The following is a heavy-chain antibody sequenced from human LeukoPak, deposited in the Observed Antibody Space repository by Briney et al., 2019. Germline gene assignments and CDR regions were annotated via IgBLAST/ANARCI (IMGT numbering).Heavy chain of an antibody. CDR3: AKVRVWQLAPWRVFDY. D-gene: IGHD6-6*01. V-gene: IGHV3-23*01. CDR2: ISGSGGST. J-gene: IGHJ4*02. CDR1: GFTFSSYA. Sequence: GGSLTLSCAASGFTFSSYAMSWVRQAPGKGLEWVSAISGSGGSTYYADSVKGRFTISRDNSKNTLYLQMNSLRAEDTAVYYCAKVRVWQLAPWRVFDYWGQGTLVTVSS.